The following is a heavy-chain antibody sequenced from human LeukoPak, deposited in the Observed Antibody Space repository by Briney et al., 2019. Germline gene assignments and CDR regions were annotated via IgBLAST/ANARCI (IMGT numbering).Heavy chain of an antibody. CDR2: IHPLDSTT. Sequence: GESLKISCKASGQCFTNYWIGWVRQMPGKGLEWMGIIHPLDSTTLYTPSFQGQVTISADKSISTAYLQWSSLQPSDTAMYYCARRYYHSTEFDPWGQGTLVTVSS. V-gene: IGHV5-51*01. CDR3: ARRYYHSTEFDP. J-gene: IGHJ5*02. CDR1: GQCFTNYW. D-gene: IGHD3-22*01.